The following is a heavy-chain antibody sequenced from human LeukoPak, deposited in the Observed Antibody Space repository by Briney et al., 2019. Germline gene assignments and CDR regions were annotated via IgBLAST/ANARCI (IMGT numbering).Heavy chain of an antibody. Sequence: PGGSLRLSCAASGFTVITNDTTWVRQAPGKGLEWVSVLYSDGNTKYADSVQGRFTISRDNSKNTLYLEMNSLSPDDTAVYYCARGVEPLAANTLAYWGQGTLVTASS. J-gene: IGHJ4*02. CDR3: ARGVEPLAANTLAY. CDR1: GFTVITND. CDR2: LYSDGNT. V-gene: IGHV3-53*01. D-gene: IGHD1-14*01.